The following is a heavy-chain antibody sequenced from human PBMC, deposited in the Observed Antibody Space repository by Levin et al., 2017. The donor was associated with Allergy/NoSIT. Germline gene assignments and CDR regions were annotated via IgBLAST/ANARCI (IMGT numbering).Heavy chain of an antibody. V-gene: IGHV3-23*01. CDR2: ISGSGGSA. CDR3: AKSTIAAWALFDY. CDR1: GFTFSSYA. Sequence: GGSLRLSCAASGFTFSSYAMSWVRQAPGKGLEWVSGISGSGGSAYYADSVKGRFTISRDNSKNTLYLQMNSLRAEDTAVYYCAKSTIAAWALFDYWGQGTLVTVSS. J-gene: IGHJ4*02. D-gene: IGHD6-6*01.